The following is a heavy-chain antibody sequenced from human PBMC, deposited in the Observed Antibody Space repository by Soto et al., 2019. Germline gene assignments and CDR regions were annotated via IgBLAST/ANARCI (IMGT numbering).Heavy chain of an antibody. CDR2: ISYDGSNK. CDR3: AKGSTAMTYFDY. J-gene: IGHJ4*02. D-gene: IGHD5-18*01. V-gene: IGHV3-30*18. Sequence: HVQLVESGGGVVQPGRSLRLSCAASGFTFSSYGMHWVRQAPGKGLEWVAVISYDGSNKYYADSVKSRSTISRDNSKNTLYLQMNSLRAEDTAVYYCAKGSTAMTYFDYWGQGTLVTVSS. CDR1: GFTFSSYG.